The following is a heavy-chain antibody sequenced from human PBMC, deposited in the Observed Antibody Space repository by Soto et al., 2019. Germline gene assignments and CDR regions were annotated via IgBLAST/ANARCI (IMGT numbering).Heavy chain of an antibody. V-gene: IGHV4-34*01. CDR2: INQSGST. D-gene: IGHD6-6*01. Sequence: SETLSLTCAVNGGSFSGYYWSWIRQPPGKGLEWIGEINQSGSTNHNPSLKSRVTISVDTSNNQFSLKLRSVTAADTAVYYCARGRKLVSLWGQGTLVTVSS. J-gene: IGHJ4*02. CDR1: GGSFSGYY. CDR3: ARGRKLVSL.